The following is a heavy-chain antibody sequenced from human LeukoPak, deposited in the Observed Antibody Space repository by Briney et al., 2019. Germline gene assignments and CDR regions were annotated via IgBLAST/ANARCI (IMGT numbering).Heavy chain of an antibody. J-gene: IGHJ6*03. CDR3: AKDYGAGSYPDYYYYMDV. V-gene: IGHV3-23*01. Sequence: GGSLRLSCAASGFTFSSYGMSWVRQAPGKGLEWVSAISGSGGSTYYADSVKGRFTISRDNAKNSLYLQMNSLRAEDTALYYCAKDYGAGSYPDYYYYMDVWGKGTTVTISS. CDR2: ISGSGGST. CDR1: GFTFSSYG. D-gene: IGHD3-10*01.